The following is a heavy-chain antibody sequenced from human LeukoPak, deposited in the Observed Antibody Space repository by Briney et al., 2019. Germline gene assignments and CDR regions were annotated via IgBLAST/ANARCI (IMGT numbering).Heavy chain of an antibody. Sequence: PSGTLPLTCTVSGGSISSSSYYWGWIRQPPGKGLEWIGSIYYSGSTYYNPSLKSRVTISVDTSKNQFSLKLSSVTAADTAVYYCARQVDFWSGYPFDYWGQGTLVTVSS. V-gene: IGHV4-39*01. D-gene: IGHD3-3*01. J-gene: IGHJ4*02. CDR1: GGSISSSSYY. CDR2: IYYSGST. CDR3: ARQVDFWSGYPFDY.